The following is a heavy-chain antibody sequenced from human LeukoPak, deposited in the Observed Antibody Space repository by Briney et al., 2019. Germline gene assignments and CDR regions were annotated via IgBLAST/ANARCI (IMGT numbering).Heavy chain of an antibody. V-gene: IGHV3-9*01. D-gene: IGHD4-17*01. CDR2: ISWNSGSI. CDR3: XXQSTVTTGSLDY. J-gene: IGHJ4*02. CDR1: GFTFDDYA. Sequence: GGSLRLSCAASGFTFDDYAMHWVRQAPGKGLEWVSGISWNSGSIGYADSVKGRFTISRDNAKNSLYLQMNSLRAEDTALYYXXXQSTVTTGSLDYWGQGTLVTVSS.